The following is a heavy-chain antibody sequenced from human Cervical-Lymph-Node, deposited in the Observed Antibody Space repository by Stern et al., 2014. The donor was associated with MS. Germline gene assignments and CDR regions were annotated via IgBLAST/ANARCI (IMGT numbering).Heavy chain of an antibody. CDR1: GYRFTNYW. V-gene: IGHV5-51*01. D-gene: IGHD3-16*02. J-gene: IGHJ3*02. Sequence: EMQLVESGGEMKKPGESLQISCQGSGYRFTNYWIGWVRQMPGKGLEWMGIIYPGDSDARDRPSFRGQVTISAGKSIRTAYLQWTSLRASDTAIYYCARLVAPGGDAFDIWGQGTLVIVSS. CDR2: IYPGDSDA. CDR3: ARLVAPGGDAFDI.